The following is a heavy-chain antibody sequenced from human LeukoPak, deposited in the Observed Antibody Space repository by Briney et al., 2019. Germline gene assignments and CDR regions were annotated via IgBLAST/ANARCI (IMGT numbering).Heavy chain of an antibody. V-gene: IGHV1-69*06. CDR1: GGTFSNYA. CDR2: IIPIFGTA. Sequence: AASVTVSFKASGGTFSNYAISWVRQAPGQGLEWMGGIIPIFGTANYAQKFQGRVTITADKSTSTAYMELSSLRSEDTAVYYCASSEYYDSSGYYRRWGQGTLVTVSS. CDR3: ASSEYYDSSGYYRR. D-gene: IGHD3-22*01. J-gene: IGHJ4*02.